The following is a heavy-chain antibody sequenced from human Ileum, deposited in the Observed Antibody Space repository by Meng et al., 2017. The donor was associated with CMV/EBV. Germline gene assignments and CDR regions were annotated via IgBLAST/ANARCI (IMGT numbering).Heavy chain of an antibody. CDR2: IIPILGIA. CDR1: GGTFSSYA. D-gene: IGHD3-3*01. CDR3: ARAIYYDFWSGYSY. Sequence: SVKVSCKASGGTFSSYAISWVRQAPGQGLEWMGGIIPILGIANYAQKFQGRVTITADKSTSTAYMELSSLRSEDTAVYYCARAIYYDFWSGYSYWGQGTLVTVSS. V-gene: IGHV1-69*10. J-gene: IGHJ4*02.